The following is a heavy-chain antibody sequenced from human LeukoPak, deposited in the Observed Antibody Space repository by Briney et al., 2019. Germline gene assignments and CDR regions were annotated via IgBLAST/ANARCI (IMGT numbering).Heavy chain of an antibody. J-gene: IGHJ3*02. CDR1: GYTFTSYY. V-gene: IGHV1-46*01. CDR2: INPSGGST. Sequence: ASVKVSCKASGYTFTSYYMHWVRQAPGQGLEWMGIINPSGGSTSYAQKFQGRVTMTRDMSTSTVYMELSSLRSEDTAVYYCARDREGLQSTADDAFDIWGQGTMVTVSS. D-gene: IGHD5-24*01. CDR3: ARDREGLQSTADDAFDI.